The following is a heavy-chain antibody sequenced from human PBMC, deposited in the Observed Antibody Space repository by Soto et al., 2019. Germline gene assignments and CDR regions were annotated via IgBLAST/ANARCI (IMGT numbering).Heavy chain of an antibody. CDR3: NSYPDFWGGHTPL. D-gene: IGHD3-3*01. J-gene: IGHJ4*02. CDR1: GFSITNNW. Sequence: EVQLVESGGGLVQPGGSLRLSCAASGFSITNNWMHWVRQAPGKGLEWVGSVKSKADGGTADYAATVQGRFTVSRDDSKNTQYLQINSLKMEDTAVYYCNSYPDFWGGHTPLWGQGTLVTVSS. CDR2: VKSKADGGTA. V-gene: IGHV3-15*07.